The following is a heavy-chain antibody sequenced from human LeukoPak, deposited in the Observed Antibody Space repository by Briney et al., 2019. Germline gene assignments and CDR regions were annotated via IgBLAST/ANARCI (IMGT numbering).Heavy chain of an antibody. D-gene: IGHD2-21*02. Sequence: SETLSLTCAVYGGSFSGYYWSWIRQPPGKGLEWIGEINHSGSTNYNPSLKSRVTISVDTSKNQFSLKQSSVTAADTAVYYCARGRGRVVVTAITKDNWFDPWGQGTLVTVSS. J-gene: IGHJ5*02. CDR2: INHSGST. CDR1: GGSFSGYY. V-gene: IGHV4-34*01. CDR3: ARGRGRVVVTAITKDNWFDP.